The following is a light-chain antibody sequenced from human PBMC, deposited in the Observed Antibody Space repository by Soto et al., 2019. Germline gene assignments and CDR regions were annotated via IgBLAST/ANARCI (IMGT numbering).Light chain of an antibody. J-gene: IGLJ1*01. CDR3: GSWDSSLSAYV. V-gene: IGLV1-51*01. CDR2: DDN. Sequence: QSVMTQPPSVSVAPGQTVTISCSGSSSNIGGNSVSWYQQLPGTAPKLLIYDDNKRPSGIPDRFSGSKSGTSATLGITGFQTGDEADYYCGSWDSSLSAYVFGTGTQLTVL. CDR1: SSNIGGNS.